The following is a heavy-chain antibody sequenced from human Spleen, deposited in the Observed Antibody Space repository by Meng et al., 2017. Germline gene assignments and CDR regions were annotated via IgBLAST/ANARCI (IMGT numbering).Heavy chain of an antibody. D-gene: IGHD3-10*01. CDR1: GYTFTGYF. J-gene: IGHJ4*02. CDR3: ARDRPPGDY. Sequence: AQLVQYGTEVKKPGASVKVSCKTSGYTFTGYFMHWVRQAPGQGLEWMGRINPGTGGTNYAQKFQGRVTMTRDTSISTAHMELSRLRSDDTAVYYCARDRPPGDYWGQGTLVTVSS. V-gene: IGHV1-2*06. CDR2: INPGTGGT.